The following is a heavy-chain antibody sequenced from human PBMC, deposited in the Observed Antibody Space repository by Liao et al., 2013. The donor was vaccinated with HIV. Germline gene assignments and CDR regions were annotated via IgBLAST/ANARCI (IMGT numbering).Heavy chain of an antibody. CDR1: GGSISGKTYY. J-gene: IGHJ4*02. D-gene: IGHD6-19*01. V-gene: IGHV4-39*07. CDR3: ARAESGYNTGWFFDS. CDR2: ISHSGST. Sequence: QLQLQESGPGLVKPAETLSLACTVSGGSISGKTYYWGWIRQPPGKGLEWIGHISHSGSTNYNPSLKSRVTISVDRSKNQFSLKLSSVTAADTAVYYCARAESGYNTGWFFDSWGQGTLVTVSS.